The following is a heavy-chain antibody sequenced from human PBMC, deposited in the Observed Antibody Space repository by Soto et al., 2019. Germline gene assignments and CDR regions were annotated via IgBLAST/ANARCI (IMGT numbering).Heavy chain of an antibody. Sequence: ASVKVSCKASGYTFTNYGISWVRQAPGQGLEWMGWISGYNGNTDYAQKLQDRVTMTTDTATTTAYMELRSLRSDDTAVYYCARDNGDSSGSVVDYWVKETLATVSS. V-gene: IGHV1-18*04. J-gene: IGHJ4*02. CDR2: ISGYNGNT. D-gene: IGHD3-22*01. CDR3: ARDNGDSSGSVVDY. CDR1: GYTFTNYG.